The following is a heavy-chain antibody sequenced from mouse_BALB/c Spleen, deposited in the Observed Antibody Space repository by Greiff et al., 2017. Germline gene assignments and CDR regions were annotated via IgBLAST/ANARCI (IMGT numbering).Heavy chain of an antibody. J-gene: IGHJ1*01. CDR2: ISDGGSYT. CDR1: GFTFSSYT. D-gene: IGHD2-14*01. V-gene: IGHV5-4*03. Sequence: EVKLVESGGGLVQPGGSLKLSCAASGFTFSSYTMSWVRQTPEKRLEWVATISDGGSYTYYPDSVKGRFTISRDNAKNNLYLQMSSLKSEDTAMYYCARHYRYDGYFDVWGAGTTVTVSS. CDR3: ARHYRYDGYFDV.